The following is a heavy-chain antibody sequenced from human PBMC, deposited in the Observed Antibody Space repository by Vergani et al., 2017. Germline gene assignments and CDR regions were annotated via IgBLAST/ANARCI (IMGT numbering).Heavy chain of an antibody. V-gene: IGHV3-23*01. CDR2: ISGSGGST. Sequence: APGKGLEWVSAISGSGGSTYYADSVKGRFTISRDNSKNTLYLQMNSLRAEDTAVYYCARDQKPGGSGSYFYGMDVWGQGTTVTVSS. J-gene: IGHJ6*02. CDR3: ARDQKPGGSGSYFYGMDV. D-gene: IGHD3-10*01.